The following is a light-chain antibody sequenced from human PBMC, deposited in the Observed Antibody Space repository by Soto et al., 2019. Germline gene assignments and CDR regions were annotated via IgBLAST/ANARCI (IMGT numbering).Light chain of an antibody. V-gene: IGLV2-14*01. Sequence: QSVLTQFASVSGSPGQSISISCTGTSSDVGGYNYVSWYQQHPGKAPKLIIYEVSNRPSGVSNSFSGSKSSNTASLTLSGLQAEDEADYYCSSYTSSSTLVFGTGTKLTLL. J-gene: IGLJ1*01. CDR2: EVS. CDR3: SSYTSSSTLV. CDR1: SSDVGGYNY.